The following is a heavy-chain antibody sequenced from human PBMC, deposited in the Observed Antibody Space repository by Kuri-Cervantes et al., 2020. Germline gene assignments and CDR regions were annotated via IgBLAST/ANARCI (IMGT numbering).Heavy chain of an antibody. V-gene: IGHV4-30-4*01. CDR3: ARLVGHSSSWYNWFDP. D-gene: IGHD6-13*01. CDR1: GGSISSGDYY. J-gene: IGHJ5*02. CDR2: IYYSGST. Sequence: SETLSLTCTVSGGSISSGDYYWSWIRQPPGKGLEWIGYIYYSGSTYYNPSLKSRVTISVDASKNQFSLKLSSVTAADTAVYYCARLVGHSSSWYNWFDPWGQGTLVTGSS.